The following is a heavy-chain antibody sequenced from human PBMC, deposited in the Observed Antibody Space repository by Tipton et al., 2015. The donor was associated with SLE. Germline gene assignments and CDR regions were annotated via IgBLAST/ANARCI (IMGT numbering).Heavy chain of an antibody. Sequence: TLSLTCAISGDSVSSNSADWNWIRQSQSRGLVWLGGTYYRSKWYNDYAESVKSRITINPDTSKNQFTLQVNSVTPEDTAVYYGARFGPTGDLADGCYIWCQGTMVTVSS. J-gene: IGHJ3*02. V-gene: IGHV6-1*01. CDR1: GDSVSSNSAD. D-gene: IGHD7-27*01. CDR2: TYYRSKWYN. CDR3: ARFGPTGDLADGCYI.